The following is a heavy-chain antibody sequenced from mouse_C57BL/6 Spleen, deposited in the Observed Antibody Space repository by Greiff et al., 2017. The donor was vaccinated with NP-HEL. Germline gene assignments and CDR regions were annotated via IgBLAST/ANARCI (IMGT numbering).Heavy chain of an antibody. D-gene: IGHD1-1*01. J-gene: IGHJ2*01. CDR3: ARSGELRLYFDY. V-gene: IGHV1-20*01. Sequence: VQLQQSGPELVKPGDSAKISCKASGYSFTGYFMNWVMQSHGKSLEWIGRINPYNGDTFYNQKFKGKATLTVDKSSSTAHMELRSLTSEDSAVYYCARSGELRLYFDYWGQGTTLTVSS. CDR2: INPYNGDT. CDR1: GYSFTGYF.